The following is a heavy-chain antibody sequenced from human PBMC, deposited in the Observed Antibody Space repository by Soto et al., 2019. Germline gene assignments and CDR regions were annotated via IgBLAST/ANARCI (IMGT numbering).Heavy chain of an antibody. V-gene: IGHV3-7*01. Sequence: EVQLLESGGGLVQPGGSLRLSCAASGFMFTKHWMGWVRQVPGKGLEWLANINEDGSEKNYVDSVKGRFTISRDNAKNSLYLQMSSLRAEDTAVYYCARCGSYGFVWFYYYAMDVWGQGTAVTVSS. CDR1: GFMFTKHW. D-gene: IGHD5-18*01. J-gene: IGHJ6*02. CDR2: INEDGSEK. CDR3: ARCGSYGFVWFYYYAMDV.